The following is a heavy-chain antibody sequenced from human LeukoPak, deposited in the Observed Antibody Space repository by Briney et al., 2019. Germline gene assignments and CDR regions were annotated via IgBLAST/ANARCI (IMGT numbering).Heavy chain of an antibody. D-gene: IGHD3-3*01. V-gene: IGHV3-23*01. J-gene: IGHJ4*02. CDR2: LGGRSRST. Sequence: GGSLRLSCVASGFTFSSHAMSWVRQAPGKGLEWVSTLGGRSRSTYYADSVKGRFTISRDNSTNTLYLHMSSLRAEDTAIYYCVRGARPDDLWSGYFFDYWGQATLVTVSP. CDR3: VRGARPDDLWSGYFFDY. CDR1: GFTFSSHA.